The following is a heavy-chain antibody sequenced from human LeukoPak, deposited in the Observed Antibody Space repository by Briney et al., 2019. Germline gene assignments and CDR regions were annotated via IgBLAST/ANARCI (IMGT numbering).Heavy chain of an antibody. CDR1: GGSFSGYY. CDR3: ARASSIAAAGTPIVYFDY. J-gene: IGHJ4*02. CDR2: INHSGST. D-gene: IGHD6-13*01. Sequence: SETLSLTCAVYGGSFSGYYWSWIRQPPGKGLEWIGEINHSGSTNYNPSLKSRVTISVDTSKNQFSLKLSSVTAADTAVYYCARASSIAAAGTPIVYFDYWGQGTLVTVSS. V-gene: IGHV4-34*01.